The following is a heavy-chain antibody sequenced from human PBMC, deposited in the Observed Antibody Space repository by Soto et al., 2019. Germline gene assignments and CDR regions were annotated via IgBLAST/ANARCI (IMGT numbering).Heavy chain of an antibody. CDR1: GFTFSSYA. V-gene: IGHV3-30-3*01. CDR2: ISYDGSNK. J-gene: IGHJ6*02. CDR3: ARDGSWLAYYYYGMDV. Sequence: QVQLVESGGGVVQPGRSLRLSCAASGFTFSSYAMHWVRQAPGKGLEWVAVISYDGSNKYYADSVKGRFTISRDNSNNTLYLQMNSLRAEDTAVYYCARDGSWLAYYYYGMDVWGQGTTVTVSS. D-gene: IGHD6-13*01.